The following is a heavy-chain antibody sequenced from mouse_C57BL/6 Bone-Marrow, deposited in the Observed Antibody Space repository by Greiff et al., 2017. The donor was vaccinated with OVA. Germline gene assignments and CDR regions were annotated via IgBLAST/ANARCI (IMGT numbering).Heavy chain of an antibody. Sequence: EVQRVESGGDLVKPGGSLKLSCAASGFTFSSYGMSWVRQTPDKRLEWVATISSGGSYTYYPDSVKGRFTISRDNAKNTLYLQMSSLKSEDTAMYYCARRDYYGSSPFADWGQGTLVTVSA. CDR3: ARRDYYGSSPFAD. CDR2: ISSGGSYT. D-gene: IGHD1-1*01. J-gene: IGHJ3*01. CDR1: GFTFSSYG. V-gene: IGHV5-6*01.